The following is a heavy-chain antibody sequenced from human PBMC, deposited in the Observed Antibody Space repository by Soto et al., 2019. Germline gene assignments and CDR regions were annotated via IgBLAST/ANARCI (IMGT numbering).Heavy chain of an antibody. CDR2: INPNSGGT. D-gene: IGHD2-15*01. Sequence: QVQLMQSGAEVKKPGASVKVSCKASGYTFTGHSMHWVRQAPGQGLEWMGWINPNSGGTNYAQKFQGRVTMTRDTSISTAYMEFSRLRSDDTAVYYCARDMLGVVVVAAIEYYYYGMDVWGQGTTVTVSS. V-gene: IGHV1-2*02. J-gene: IGHJ6*02. CDR1: GYTFTGHS. CDR3: ARDMLGVVVVAAIEYYYYGMDV.